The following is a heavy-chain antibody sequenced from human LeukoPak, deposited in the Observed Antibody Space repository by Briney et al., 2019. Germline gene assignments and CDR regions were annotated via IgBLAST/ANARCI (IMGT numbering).Heavy chain of an antibody. Sequence: GGSLRLSCAASGFTFSSYAMSWVRQAPGKGLEWVSAISGSGGSTYYADSVKGRFTISRDNSKNTLYLQMNSLRAEDTAVYYCAKVLEGIAAAGTPKYFQHWGQGTLVTVSS. V-gene: IGHV3-23*01. D-gene: IGHD6-13*01. CDR2: ISGSGGST. CDR3: AKVLEGIAAAGTPKYFQH. CDR1: GFTFSSYA. J-gene: IGHJ1*01.